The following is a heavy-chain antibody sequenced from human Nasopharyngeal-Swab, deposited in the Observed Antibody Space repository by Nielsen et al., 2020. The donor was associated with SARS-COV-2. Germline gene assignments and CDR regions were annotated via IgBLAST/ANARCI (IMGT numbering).Heavy chain of an antibody. CDR1: GFTFSSYS. Sequence: LSLTCAASGFTFSSYSMNWVRQAPGKGLEWVSYISSSSSTIYYADSVKGRFTISRDNAKNSLYLQMNSLRDEDTAVYYCARETMGDYVWGSYRYSLDYWGQGTLVTVSS. D-gene: IGHD3-16*02. CDR2: ISSSSSTI. V-gene: IGHV3-48*02. CDR3: ARETMGDYVWGSYRYSLDY. J-gene: IGHJ4*02.